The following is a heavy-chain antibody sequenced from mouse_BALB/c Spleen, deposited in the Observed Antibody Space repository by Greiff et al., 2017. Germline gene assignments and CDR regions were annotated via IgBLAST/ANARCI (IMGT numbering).Heavy chain of an antibody. Sequence: EVKLMESGGGLVQPGGSRKLSCAASGFTFSSFGMHWVRQAPEKGLEWVAYISSGSSTIYYADTMKGRFTISRDNPKNTLFLQMTSLRSEDTAMYYCARLELRRTDFDYWGQGTTLTVSS. D-gene: IGHD2-4*01. CDR2: ISSGSSTI. CDR1: GFTFSSFG. V-gene: IGHV5-17*02. CDR3: ARLELRRTDFDY. J-gene: IGHJ2*01.